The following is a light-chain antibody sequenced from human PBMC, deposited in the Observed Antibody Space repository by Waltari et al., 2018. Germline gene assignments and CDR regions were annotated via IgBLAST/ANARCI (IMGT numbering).Light chain of an antibody. CDR3: QQYYSTPYT. CDR2: WAS. Sequence: DIVMTQSPDSLAVSLGERAAINCKSSQRVLYSSNNENYLDWYQQKPGQPPKLLIYWASTRESGVPDRFSGSGSATDFTLTISSLQAEDVAVYYCQQYYSTPYTFGQGTKLEIK. V-gene: IGKV4-1*01. CDR1: QRVLYSSNNENY. J-gene: IGKJ2*01.